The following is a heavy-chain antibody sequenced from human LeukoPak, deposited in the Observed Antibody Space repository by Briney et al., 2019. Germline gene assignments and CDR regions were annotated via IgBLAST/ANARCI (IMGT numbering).Heavy chain of an antibody. CDR3: AKDVRVGIAAAGTGWFDP. Sequence: GGSLRLSCAASGFTVSTNYMNWVRQAPGKGLEWVSVVYYGGSTYYADSVKGRFTISRDNSKNTLYLQMNSLRAEDTAVYYCAKDVRVGIAAAGTGWFDPWGQGTLVTVSS. V-gene: IGHV3-53*01. D-gene: IGHD6-13*01. CDR1: GFTVSTNY. J-gene: IGHJ5*02. CDR2: VYYGGST.